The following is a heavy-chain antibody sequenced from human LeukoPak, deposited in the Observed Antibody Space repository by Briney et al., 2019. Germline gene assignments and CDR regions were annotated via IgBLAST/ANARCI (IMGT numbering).Heavy chain of an antibody. J-gene: IGHJ4*02. CDR2: ISSSSIYI. CDR1: GFTVSSNY. D-gene: IGHD6-19*01. V-gene: IGHV3-21*01. CDR3: ARGLSSGLPFDY. Sequence: GGSLRLSCAASGFTVSSNYMNWVRRAPGKGLEWVSSISSSSIYIYYADSVKGRFTISRDNAKKSLYLQMNSLRAEDTAVYYCARGLSSGLPFDYWGQGTLVTVSS.